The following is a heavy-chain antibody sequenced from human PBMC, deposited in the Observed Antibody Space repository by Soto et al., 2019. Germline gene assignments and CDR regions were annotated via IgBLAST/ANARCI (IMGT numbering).Heavy chain of an antibody. CDR3: TKYTYTSRYAYYGMDV. D-gene: IGHD6-13*01. J-gene: IGHJ6*02. CDR1: GFTFGYYA. Sequence: GGSLRRSCTTSGFTFGYYAMSWSRQAPGKGLEWVGVVRIKAYGGTTDYAASVKGRFTISRDDSKSIAYLQMNSLKSEDTGVYYCTKYTYTSRYAYYGMDVWGHGTTVTVSS. V-gene: IGHV3-49*03. CDR2: VRIKAYGGTT.